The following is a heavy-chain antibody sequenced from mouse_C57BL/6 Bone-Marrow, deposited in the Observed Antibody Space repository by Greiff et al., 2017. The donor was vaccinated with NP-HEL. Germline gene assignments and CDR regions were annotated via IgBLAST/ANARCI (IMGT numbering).Heavy chain of an antibody. CDR2: IRNKANGYTT. CDR3: ARYIRGFDY. V-gene: IGHV7-3*01. Sequence: EVMLVESGGGLVQPGGSLSLSCAASGFTFTDYYMSWVRQPPGKALAWLGFIRNKANGYTTESRASVQGRFTISRDNSQSILYLQMNAPRAEDSATYYCARYIRGFDYWGQGTTLTVSS. J-gene: IGHJ2*01. CDR1: GFTFTDYY.